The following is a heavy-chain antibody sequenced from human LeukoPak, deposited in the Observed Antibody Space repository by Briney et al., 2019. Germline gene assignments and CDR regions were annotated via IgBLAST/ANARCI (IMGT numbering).Heavy chain of an antibody. CDR1: DGSISNYY. V-gene: IGHV4-4*07. Sequence: SETLSLTCTVSDGSISNYYWSWIRQPAGKGLEWIGRIYPSGSNNYNPSLKSRVTMSVETSKNQFSLKLSSVTAADTAVYYCARTKYRHFDYWGQGTLVTVSS. CDR2: IYPSGSN. J-gene: IGHJ4*02. CDR3: ARTKYRHFDY. D-gene: IGHD2-2*01.